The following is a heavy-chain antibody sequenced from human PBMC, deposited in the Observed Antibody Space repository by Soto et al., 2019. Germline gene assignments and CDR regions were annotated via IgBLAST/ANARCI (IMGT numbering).Heavy chain of an antibody. J-gene: IGHJ4*02. CDR1: GFTFSSYA. Sequence: QVQLVESGGGVVQPGRSLRLSCAASGFTFSSYAMHWVRQAPGKGLEWVAVISYDGSNKYYADSVKGRFTISRDNSKNTLYLQMNSLRAEDTAVYYCCTRAYWGQGTLVTVS. V-gene: IGHV3-30-3*01. CDR2: ISYDGSNK. D-gene: IGHD2-8*01. CDR3: CTRAY.